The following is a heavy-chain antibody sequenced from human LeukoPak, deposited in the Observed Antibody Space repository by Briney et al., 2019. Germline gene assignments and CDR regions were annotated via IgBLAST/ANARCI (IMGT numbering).Heavy chain of an antibody. J-gene: IGHJ4*02. D-gene: IGHD3-10*01. V-gene: IGHV3-64D*06. CDR1: GFTFSSYA. Sequence: GGSLRLSCSASGFTFSSYAMHWVREAPGKGLKYVSGISSNGGSRYYADSVKGRFTTCRDNSKNTLYLQMSSLRAEDTAVYYCVKEYGSGSYYRKYFEYWGQGTLVTVSS. CDR2: ISSNGGSR. CDR3: VKEYGSGSYYRKYFEY.